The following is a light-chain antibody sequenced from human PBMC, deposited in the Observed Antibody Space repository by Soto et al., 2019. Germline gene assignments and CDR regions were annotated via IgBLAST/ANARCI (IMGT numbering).Light chain of an antibody. CDR1: QSVSSSY. V-gene: IGKV3-20*01. Sequence: EIVLTQSPGTLWLSPLERAARSCSASQSVSSSYLARYQQKPGQAPRLLIYGASSRATGIPDRFGGSGSGTDFTLTISRLEPEDFAVYYCQQYGSSRTFGQGTKVDIK. CDR2: GAS. CDR3: QQYGSSRT. J-gene: IGKJ1*01.